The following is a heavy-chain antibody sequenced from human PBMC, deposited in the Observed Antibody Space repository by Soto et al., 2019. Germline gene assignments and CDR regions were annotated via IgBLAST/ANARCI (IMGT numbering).Heavy chain of an antibody. V-gene: IGHV6-1*01. Sequence: SQTLSLTCAISGASVSSNSAAWNWIRQSPSRGLEWLGRTHYRSKWYNDYAVSVKSRITINPDKSKNRFSLHLNSVTPEDTAVYYCVKDSGGTGITGTSVPSWGQGTLVTVSS. CDR2: THYRSKWYN. J-gene: IGHJ5*02. D-gene: IGHD1-7*01. CDR3: VKDSGGTGITGTSVPS. CDR1: GASVSSNSAA.